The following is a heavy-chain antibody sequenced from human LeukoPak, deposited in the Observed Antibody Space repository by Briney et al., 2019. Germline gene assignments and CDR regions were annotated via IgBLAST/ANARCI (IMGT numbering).Heavy chain of an antibody. CDR2: ISWNSGSM. J-gene: IGHJ4*02. D-gene: IGHD1-26*01. V-gene: IGHV3-9*03. Sequence: PGRSLRLSCAASGFTFDDYAMHWVRQAPGKGLEWVSGISWNSGSMGYADSVEGRFTISRDNAKNSLYLQMNSLRAEEMALYYCAKDSGSYSTSFDYWGQGTLVTVSS. CDR1: GFTFDDYA. CDR3: AKDSGSYSTSFDY.